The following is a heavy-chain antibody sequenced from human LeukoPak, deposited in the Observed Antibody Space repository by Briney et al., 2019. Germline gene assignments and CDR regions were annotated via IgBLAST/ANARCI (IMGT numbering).Heavy chain of an antibody. D-gene: IGHD3-9*01. CDR2: IIPIFGTA. J-gene: IGHJ5*02. Sequence: GASVKVSCKASGGTFSSYAISWVRQAPGQGLEWMGGIIPIFGTANYAQKFQGRVTTTADKSTSTAYMELSSLRSEDTAVYYCARDLDGSRYPSWGQGTLVTVSS. CDR3: ARDLDGSRYPS. V-gene: IGHV1-69*06. CDR1: GGTFSSYA.